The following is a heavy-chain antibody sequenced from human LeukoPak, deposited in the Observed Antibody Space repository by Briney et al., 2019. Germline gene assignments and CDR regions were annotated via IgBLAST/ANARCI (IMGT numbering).Heavy chain of an antibody. J-gene: IGHJ4*02. CDR1: SASIRSSNYY. V-gene: IGHV4-39*01. CDR2: INHSGST. CDR3: ARHVFVPRPYYYGSGSYYGRSGLDY. D-gene: IGHD3-10*01. Sequence: SETLSLTCTVSSASIRSSNYYWGWIRQPPGKGLEWIGEINHSGSTNYNPSLKSRVTISVDTSKNQFSLKLSSVTAADTAAYYCARHVFVPRPYYYGSGSYYGRSGLDYWGQGTLVTVSS.